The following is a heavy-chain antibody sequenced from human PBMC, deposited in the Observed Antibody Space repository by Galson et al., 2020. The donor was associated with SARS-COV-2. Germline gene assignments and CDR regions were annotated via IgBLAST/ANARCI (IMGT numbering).Heavy chain of an antibody. D-gene: IGHD3-22*01. V-gene: IGHV4-38-2*01. CDR1: GYYISSGYY. CDR3: AGLESSGYYLPNYYFDY. Sequence: SETLSLTCAVSGYYISSGYYWGWIRQPPGKGLEWIGSIYRSGSTYYNSSLKSRVIISVDTSKNQFSLNLYSVTAADTAVYYCAGLESSGYYLPNYYFDYWGQGTLVTVS. CDR2: IYRSGST. J-gene: IGHJ4*02.